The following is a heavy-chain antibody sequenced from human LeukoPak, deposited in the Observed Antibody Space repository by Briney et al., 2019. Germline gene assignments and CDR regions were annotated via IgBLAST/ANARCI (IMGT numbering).Heavy chain of an antibody. CDR1: GYRFTVYY. CDR3: AREYYDILTGSLDY. J-gene: IGHJ4*02. D-gene: IGHD3-9*01. CDR2: INPHSGGT. V-gene: IGHV1-2*02. Sequence: GASVTVSCTASGYRFTVYYIHWVRQAPGQGLEWMGWINPHSGGTKFAQKFQGRVTMTRDTSISTVYMEVSRLRSDDAAVYYYAREYYDILTGSLDYWGQGTLVTVSS.